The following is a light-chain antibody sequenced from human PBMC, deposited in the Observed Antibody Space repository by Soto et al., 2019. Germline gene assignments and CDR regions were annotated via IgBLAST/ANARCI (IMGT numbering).Light chain of an antibody. Sequence: ALTQPASVSGSPGQSITISCTGTSSDVGGYSYVSWYQQHPGKAPKLMIYDVSNRPSGVSNRFSGSKSGNTASLTISGLQAEDEADYYCSSYTSSSTWVLGTGTKVTVL. CDR2: DVS. CDR1: SSDVGGYSY. V-gene: IGLV2-14*01. CDR3: SSYTSSSTWV. J-gene: IGLJ1*01.